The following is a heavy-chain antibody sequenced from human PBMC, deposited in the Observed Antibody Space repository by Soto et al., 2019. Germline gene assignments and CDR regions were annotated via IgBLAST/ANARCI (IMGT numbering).Heavy chain of an antibody. Sequence: GASVKVSCKASGYTFTSYGISWVRQAPGQGLEWMGWISAYNGNTNYAQKLQGRVTMTRNTSISTAYMELSSLRSEDTAVYYCARVTLVTIPYYYYMDVWGKGTTVTVSS. V-gene: IGHV1-18*01. CDR1: GYTFTSYG. CDR3: ARVTLVTIPYYYYMDV. CDR2: ISAYNGNT. D-gene: IGHD3-9*01. J-gene: IGHJ6*03.